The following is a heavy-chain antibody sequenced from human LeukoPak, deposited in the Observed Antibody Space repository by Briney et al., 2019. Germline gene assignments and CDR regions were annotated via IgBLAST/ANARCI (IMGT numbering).Heavy chain of an antibody. V-gene: IGHV4-31*03. CDR1: GGSIYSGGYY. CDR3: ARNADGSGNLLPFYFDY. Sequence: PSETLSLTRTVSGGSIYSGGYYWSWIRQHPGKGLEWIGYIYYTGSTYYNPSLKSRVAISVDTSKNQFSLILSSVTAADTAVYYCARNADGSGNLLPFYFDYWGPGTLVTVSS. D-gene: IGHD3-10*01. CDR2: IYYTGST. J-gene: IGHJ4*02.